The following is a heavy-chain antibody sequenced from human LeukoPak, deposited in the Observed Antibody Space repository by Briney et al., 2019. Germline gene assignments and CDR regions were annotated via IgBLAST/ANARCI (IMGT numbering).Heavy chain of an antibody. CDR2: MNPNSGNT. CDR3: ARGIRLRGCSSTSCYAYYYYYMDV. D-gene: IGHD2-2*01. J-gene: IGHJ6*03. Sequence: GASVKVSCKASGYTFTSYDINWVRQATGQGLEWMGWMNPNSGNTGYAQKFQGRVTMTRNTSISTAYMELSSLRSEDTAVYYCARGIRLRGCSSTSCYAYYYYYMDVWGKGTTVTVSS. CDR1: GYTFTSYD. V-gene: IGHV1-8*01.